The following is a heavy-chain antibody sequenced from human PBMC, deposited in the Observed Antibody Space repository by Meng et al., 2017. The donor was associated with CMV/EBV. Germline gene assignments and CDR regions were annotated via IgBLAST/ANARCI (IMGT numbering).Heavy chain of an antibody. Sequence: KGREREKKKRRRRRKKKKEEKEKGRLTKKRDKAKKSLYLQMNSLRAEDTAVYYCARVPEEVATIGGVWFDPWGQGTLVTVSS. D-gene: IGHD3-16*01. CDR3: ARVPEEVATIGGVWFDP. CDR2: KRRRRRKK. V-gene: IGHV3-11*06. J-gene: IGHJ5*02.